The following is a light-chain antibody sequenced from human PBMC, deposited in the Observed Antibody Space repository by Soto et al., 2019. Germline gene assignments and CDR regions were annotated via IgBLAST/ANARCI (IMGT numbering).Light chain of an antibody. CDR2: DVT. J-gene: IGLJ1*01. V-gene: IGLV2-11*01. Sequence: QSALTQPRSVSGSPGQSLTISCTGTSSDVGGYNYVSWYQQYPGKVPKLMIYDVTKRPSGVPDRFSGSKSVNTASLTISGLQAEDEADYYCCSHAGSYTYVFGTGTKVTVL. CDR1: SSDVGGYNY. CDR3: CSHAGSYTYV.